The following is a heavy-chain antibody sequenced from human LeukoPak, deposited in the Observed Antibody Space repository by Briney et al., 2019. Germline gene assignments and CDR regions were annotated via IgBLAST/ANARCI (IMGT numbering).Heavy chain of an antibody. CDR3: ARFDVVGLYYFDY. D-gene: IGHD2-21*01. Sequence: PSQTLSLTCTVSGGSISSGGYYWSWIRQHPGKGLEWIGYIYYSGSTYYNPSLKSRVTISVDTSKNQFSLKLSSVTAADTAVYYCARFDVVGLYYFDYWGQGTLVTVPS. CDR1: GGSISSGGYY. J-gene: IGHJ4*02. V-gene: IGHV4-31*03. CDR2: IYYSGST.